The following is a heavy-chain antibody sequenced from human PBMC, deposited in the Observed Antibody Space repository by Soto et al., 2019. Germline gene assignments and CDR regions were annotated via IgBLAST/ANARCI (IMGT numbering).Heavy chain of an antibody. CDR2: ISAYNGNT. D-gene: IGHD3-3*01. V-gene: IGHV1-18*01. CDR3: ARAIQLANWFDP. Sequence: ASVKVSCKASGYTFTSYGISWVRQAPGQGLEWMGWISAYNGNTNYAQKLQGRVTMTTDTSTSTAYMALRSLRSDDTAVYYCARAIQLANWFDPWGQGTLVTVSS. CDR1: GYTFTSYG. J-gene: IGHJ5*02.